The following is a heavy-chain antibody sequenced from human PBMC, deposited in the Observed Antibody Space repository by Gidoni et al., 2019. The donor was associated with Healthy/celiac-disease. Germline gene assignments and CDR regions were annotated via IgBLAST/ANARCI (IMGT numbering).Heavy chain of an antibody. J-gene: IGHJ4*02. CDR3: ARGYQLLTD. Sequence: QVQLQESGPGLVKPSQTLSLTRAFSGGSISSGGYYWSWIRQPPGKGLEWSGYIYYSGSTFYNPSLKSRLTISVDTSKNQFSLNLSSVTAADTAVYYCARGYQLLTDWGQGTLVTVSS. CDR2: IYYSGST. V-gene: IGHV4-30-4*01. D-gene: IGHD2-2*01. CDR1: GGSISSGGYY.